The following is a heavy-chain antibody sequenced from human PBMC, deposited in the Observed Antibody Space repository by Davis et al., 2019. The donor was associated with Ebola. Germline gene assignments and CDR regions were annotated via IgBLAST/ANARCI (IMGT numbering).Heavy chain of an antibody. CDR1: GFTFSSCS. Sequence: PGGSLRLSCAASGFTFSSCSMNWVRLAPGKGLEWVSSISSSSGYIFYTESVKGRFTISRDNAKNSLHLQMTSLKGEDTALYYCARWQQKTNWFDAWGQGTLVTVSS. J-gene: IGHJ5*02. CDR3: ARWQQKTNWFDA. D-gene: IGHD1/OR15-1a*01. V-gene: IGHV3-21*01. CDR2: ISSSSGYI.